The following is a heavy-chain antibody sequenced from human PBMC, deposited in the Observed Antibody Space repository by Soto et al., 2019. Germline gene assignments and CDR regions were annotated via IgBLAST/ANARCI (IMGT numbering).Heavy chain of an antibody. CDR2: IKSKTDGGTT. J-gene: IGHJ6*02. CDR3: TTMTTVTTFDYYGMDV. Sequence: GGSLRLSCAASGFTFINAWMSWVRQAPGKGLEWVGRIKSKTDGGTTDYAAPVKGRFTISRDDSKNTLYLQMNSLKTEDTAVYYCTTMTTVTTFDYYGMDVWGQGTTVTVSS. CDR1: GFTFINAW. V-gene: IGHV3-15*01. D-gene: IGHD4-17*01.